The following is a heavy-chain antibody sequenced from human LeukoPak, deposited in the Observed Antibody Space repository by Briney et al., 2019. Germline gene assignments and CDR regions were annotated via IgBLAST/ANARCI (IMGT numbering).Heavy chain of an antibody. J-gene: IGHJ4*02. Sequence: GGSLRLSCAASGFTFSYYDMHWVRQAPGKGLEWVVLISYDGANQFYADSVNGRFTISRGNSKNTLYLQMNSLRPDDTAVYYCAKEGQTYTYGGDFFDYWGQGTLVAVSS. D-gene: IGHD5-18*01. CDR1: GFTFSYYD. CDR3: AKEGQTYTYGGDFFDY. V-gene: IGHV3-30*18. CDR2: ISYDGANQ.